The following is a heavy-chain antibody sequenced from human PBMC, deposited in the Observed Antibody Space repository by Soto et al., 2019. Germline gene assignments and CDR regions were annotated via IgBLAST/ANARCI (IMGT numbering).Heavy chain of an antibody. CDR2: ISGSGGST. J-gene: IGHJ4*02. V-gene: IGHV3-23*01. CDR1: GFTFSSYA. CDR3: AKQPHYYGSGSYYKTFY. D-gene: IGHD3-10*01. Sequence: HPGGSLRLSCAASGFTFSSYAMSWVRQAPGKGLEWVSAISGSGGSTYYADSVKGRFTISRDNSKNTLYLQMNSLRAEDTAVYYCAKQPHYYGSGSYYKTFYWGQGTLVTVSS.